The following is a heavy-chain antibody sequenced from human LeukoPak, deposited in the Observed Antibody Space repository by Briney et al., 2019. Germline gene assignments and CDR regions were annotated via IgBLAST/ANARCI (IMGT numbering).Heavy chain of an antibody. CDR2: ISYDGNNE. CDR1: GFTFSSYA. Sequence: GGSLRLSCAASGFTFSSYAMHWVRQAPGKGLEWVAVISYDGNNEYYADSVRGRFTISIDTSRNTLYLQMNSLRVEDTAVYYCAAEYCGSGFCYTRHSGHDYWGQGTLVTVSS. J-gene: IGHJ4*02. D-gene: IGHD2-15*01. V-gene: IGHV3-30-3*01. CDR3: AAEYCGSGFCYTRHSGHDY.